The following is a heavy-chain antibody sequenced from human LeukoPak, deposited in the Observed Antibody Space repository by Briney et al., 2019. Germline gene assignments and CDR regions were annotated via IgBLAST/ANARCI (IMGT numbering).Heavy chain of an antibody. Sequence: GGSLRLSCAASGFTFNSYAMNWVRQAPGMGLEWVSTISGTGFTTYYAESLKGRFTISRDNSRDTLYLQMNSLRAEDTAVYYCARGGGIAVLGWLDHWGQGTLVTVSS. CDR1: GFTFNSYA. CDR3: ARGGGIAVLGWLDH. D-gene: IGHD6-19*01. V-gene: IGHV3-23*01. CDR2: ISGTGFTT. J-gene: IGHJ5*02.